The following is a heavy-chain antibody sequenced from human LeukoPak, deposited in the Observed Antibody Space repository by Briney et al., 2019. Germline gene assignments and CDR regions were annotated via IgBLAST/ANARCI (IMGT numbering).Heavy chain of an antibody. V-gene: IGHV3-74*01. Sequence: GGSLRLSCAASGFTFSSYGMHWVRQAPGKGLVWVSRIKSDGSSTSYADSVKGRFTISRDNAKNTLYLQMNSLRAEDTAVYYCVTNFDPDVDWGQGTLVTVSS. CDR2: IKSDGSST. CDR1: GFTFSSYG. J-gene: IGHJ4*02. CDR3: VTNFDPDVD. D-gene: IGHD3-9*01.